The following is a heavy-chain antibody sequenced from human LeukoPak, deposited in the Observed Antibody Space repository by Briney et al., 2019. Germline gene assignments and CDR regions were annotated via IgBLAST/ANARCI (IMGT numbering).Heavy chain of an antibody. V-gene: IGHV1-18*04. CDR2: ISAYNGNT. J-gene: IGHJ4*02. Sequence: ASVRVSCKASGYTFTSYGISWVRQAPGQGLEWMGWISAYNGNTNYAQKLQGRVTMTTDTSTSTAYMELRSLRSDDTAVYYCARVVVVPAASSFDYWGQGTLVTVSS. D-gene: IGHD2-2*01. CDR3: ARVVVVPAASSFDY. CDR1: GYTFTSYG.